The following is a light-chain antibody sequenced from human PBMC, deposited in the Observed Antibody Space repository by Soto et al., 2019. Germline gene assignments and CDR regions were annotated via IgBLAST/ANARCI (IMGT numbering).Light chain of an antibody. Sequence: QSALTQPASVSGSPGQSITISCTGTSSDVGGYNYVSWYQQYPGKAPKLKIYEVSNRPSGVSIRFSGSKSGNTASLTISGLQAEDEAEYYCSSYTSSSTYVFGTGTKVTVL. J-gene: IGLJ1*01. CDR2: EVS. V-gene: IGLV2-14*01. CDR3: SSYTSSSTYV. CDR1: SSDVGGYNY.